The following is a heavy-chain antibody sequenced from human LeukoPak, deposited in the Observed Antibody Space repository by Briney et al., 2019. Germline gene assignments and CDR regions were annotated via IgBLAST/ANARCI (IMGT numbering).Heavy chain of an antibody. Sequence: PGRSLRLSCAASGXTFSTYAMTWFRQAPGKGLEWVSAVRGSGTATYYADSVKGRFTISRDNSDNTLYLQMNSLRAEDTAIYYCAKTSRRDSTYDSPFDYWGQGTVVTVSS. D-gene: IGHD3-3*01. CDR1: GXTFSTYA. J-gene: IGHJ4*02. CDR2: VRGSGTAT. CDR3: AKTSRRDSTYDSPFDY. V-gene: IGHV3-23*01.